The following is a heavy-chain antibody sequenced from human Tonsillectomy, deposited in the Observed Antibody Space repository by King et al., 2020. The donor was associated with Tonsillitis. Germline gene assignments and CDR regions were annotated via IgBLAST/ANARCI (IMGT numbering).Heavy chain of an antibody. CDR3: ARDKGAEYYDTGRGAFDM. CDR2: ISSTRRYR. CDR1: GFTFRNHY. D-gene: IGHD3-16*01. J-gene: IGHJ3*02. V-gene: IGHV3-21*01. Sequence: VQLVESGGGLVKPGGSLRVSCAPAGFTFRNHYMNWGCQAPGAGLEWVSSISSTRRYRHYAESVKGRSTVSRDNARNSLLLQMDSLTAEDTPVYYCARDKGAEYYDTGRGAFDMWGQGTMVTVSS.